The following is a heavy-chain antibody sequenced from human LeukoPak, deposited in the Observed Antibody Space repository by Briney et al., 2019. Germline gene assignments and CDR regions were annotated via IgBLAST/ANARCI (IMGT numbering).Heavy chain of an antibody. CDR2: IKQDGSDK. J-gene: IGHJ4*02. V-gene: IGHV3-7*02. CDR1: GFTFSSSW. CDR3: ARYRGGGDYDY. D-gene: IGHD4-17*01. Sequence: GSLRLSFAVSGFTFSSSWMSWVRQAPGKGLEWVANIKQDGSDKYYVDSVKGRFTISRDNAKNSLYLQMNSLRAEDTAVYYRARYRGGGDYDYWGQGTLVTVSS.